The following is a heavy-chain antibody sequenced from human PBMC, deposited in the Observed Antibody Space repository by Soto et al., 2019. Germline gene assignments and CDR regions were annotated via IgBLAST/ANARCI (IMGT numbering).Heavy chain of an antibody. V-gene: IGHV3-23*01. CDR3: AKDSWTIGFEDYYDSSGDY. D-gene: IGHD3-22*01. Sequence: EVQLLESGGGLVQPGGSLRLSCAASGFTFSSYAMSWVRQAPGKGLEWVSAISGSGGSTYYADSVKGRFTISRDNSKNTLYLQRNSLRAEDTAVYYCAKDSWTIGFEDYYDSSGDYWGQGTLVTVSS. J-gene: IGHJ4*02. CDR2: ISGSGGST. CDR1: GFTFSSYA.